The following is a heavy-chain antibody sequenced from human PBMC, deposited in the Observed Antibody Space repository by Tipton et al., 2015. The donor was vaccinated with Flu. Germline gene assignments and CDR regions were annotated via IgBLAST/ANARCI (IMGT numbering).Heavy chain of an antibody. V-gene: IGHV4-61*02. CDR3: ARGLSSGWYSVAYFDY. CDR2: FYTGGGT. CDR1: GASITSGNYY. D-gene: IGHD6-19*01. J-gene: IGHJ4*02. Sequence: TLSLTCTVSGASITSGNYYWSWIRQPAGKGLEWIGRFYTGGGTRYNPSLKSRVYISVDTSTNQFSLRLDSVTAADTAVYYCARGLSSGWYSVAYFDYWGQGALVSVSS.